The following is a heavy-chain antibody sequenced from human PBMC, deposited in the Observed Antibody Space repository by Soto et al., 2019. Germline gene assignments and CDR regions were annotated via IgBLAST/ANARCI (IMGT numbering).Heavy chain of an antibody. CDR2: IYDSGST. CDR1: GGSISNYY. CDR3: TTQGFGILHGLVDV. V-gene: IGHV4-59*08. Sequence: SETLSLTCTVSGGSISNYYWSWVRQPPGKGLEWIGYIYDSGSTNYNPSLKSRLIISVDTSKNQVSLKLASVTAADTAVYYCTTQGFGILHGLVDVWGQGTTVTVSS. D-gene: IGHD3-10*01. J-gene: IGHJ6*02.